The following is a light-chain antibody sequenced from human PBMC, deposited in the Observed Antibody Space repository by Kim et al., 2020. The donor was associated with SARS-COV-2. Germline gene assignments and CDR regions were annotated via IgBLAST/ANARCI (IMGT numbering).Light chain of an antibody. V-gene: IGLV2-14*03. J-gene: IGLJ1*01. CDR2: DVS. CDR3: SSYTITATYV. Sequence: QSALTQPASVSASPGQSITISCTGTSSDVGAHDYVSSYQHHPDKAPKLIIYDVSKRPSGVSNRFSGSKSGNTASLTISGLQAEDECDYYCSSYTITATYVFGTGTKVTVL. CDR1: SSDVGAHDY.